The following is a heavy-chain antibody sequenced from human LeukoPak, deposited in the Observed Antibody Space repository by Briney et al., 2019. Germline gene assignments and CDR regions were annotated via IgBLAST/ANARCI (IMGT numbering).Heavy chain of an antibody. J-gene: IGHJ4*02. Sequence: GGSLRLSCAASGFTFSSYSMNWVRQAPGKGLEWVSSISSSSSYIYYADSVKGRFTISRDKAKNSLYLQMNSLRAEDTAVYYCARDFLSDCSGGSCYSAVDYWGQGTLVTVSS. CDR2: ISSSSSYI. CDR3: ARDFLSDCSGGSCYSAVDY. V-gene: IGHV3-21*01. D-gene: IGHD2-15*01. CDR1: GFTFSSYS.